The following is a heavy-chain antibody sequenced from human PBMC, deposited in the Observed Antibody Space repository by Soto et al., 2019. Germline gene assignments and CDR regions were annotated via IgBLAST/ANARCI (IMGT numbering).Heavy chain of an antibody. CDR1: GGTFSSYA. D-gene: IGHD6-19*01. V-gene: IGHV1-69*13. J-gene: IGHJ2*01. Sequence: ASVKVSCKASGGTFSSYAISWVRQAPGQGLEWMGGIIPIFGTANYAQKFQGRVTITADESASTAYMELNSLRSEDTAVYYCARSGYSSGWCHWYFDFWGRGTLVTVSS. CDR2: IIPIFGTA. CDR3: ARSGYSSGWCHWYFDF.